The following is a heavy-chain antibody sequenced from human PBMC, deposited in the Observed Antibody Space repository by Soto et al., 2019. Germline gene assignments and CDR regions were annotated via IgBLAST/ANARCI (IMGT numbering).Heavy chain of an antibody. CDR3: ARSSGLGIDF. Sequence: QVQLVESGGGVVQPGRSLRLSCAASGFTFNTHGMHWVRQAPGKGLEWVAVIWYDESKKYYEDPVTGRFTISRDNSRSALYLQMDSLRAEDTGVYYCARSSGLGIDFWGQGTLVTVSS. D-gene: IGHD6-19*01. CDR2: IWYDESKK. CDR1: GFTFNTHG. V-gene: IGHV3-33*01. J-gene: IGHJ4*02.